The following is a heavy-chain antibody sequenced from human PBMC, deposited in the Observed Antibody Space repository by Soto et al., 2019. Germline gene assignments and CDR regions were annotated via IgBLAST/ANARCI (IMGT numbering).Heavy chain of an antibody. J-gene: IGHJ4*01. D-gene: IGHD3-10*01. CDR3: AKGTSSEFLLSFDD. V-gene: IGHV3-23*01. CDR2: ISGTDDYT. Sequence: GGSLRLSCAASGFTFSNFAMTWVRQAPGAGLEWVSSISGTDDYTYYADSVKGRFTISRDNSRNTLFLQMGSLRADDTAVYFCAKGTSSEFLLSFDDWGHGTLVTVSS. CDR1: GFTFSNFA.